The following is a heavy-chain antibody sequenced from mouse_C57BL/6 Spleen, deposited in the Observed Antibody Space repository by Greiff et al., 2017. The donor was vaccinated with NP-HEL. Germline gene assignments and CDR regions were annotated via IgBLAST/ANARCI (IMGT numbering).Heavy chain of an antibody. CDR3: ARSSLMVRRGDYYAMDY. CDR2: IDPSDSYT. J-gene: IGHJ4*01. Sequence: QVQLQQPGAELVRPGTSVKLSCKASGYTFTSYWMHWVKQRPGQGLEWIGVIDPSDSYTNYHQQFKVKATLTVDTSSSTAYMQLSSLTSEDSAVYYCARSSLMVRRGDYYAMDYWGQGTSVTVSS. V-gene: IGHV1-59*01. D-gene: IGHD2-2*01. CDR1: GYTFTSYW.